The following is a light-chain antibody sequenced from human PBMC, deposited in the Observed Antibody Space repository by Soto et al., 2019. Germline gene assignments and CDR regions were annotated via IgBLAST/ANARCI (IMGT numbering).Light chain of an antibody. CDR2: DAS. CDR3: QQYNNWPAIT. V-gene: IGKV3-11*01. Sequence: EVVLTQSPDTLSLSPGERATLSCRASQSVSSNLAWYQQKPGQAPRLLIYDASNRATGIPARFSGSGSGTDFTLTISSLEPEDFAIYYCQQYNNWPAITFGQGTRLEIK. J-gene: IGKJ5*01. CDR1: QSVSSN.